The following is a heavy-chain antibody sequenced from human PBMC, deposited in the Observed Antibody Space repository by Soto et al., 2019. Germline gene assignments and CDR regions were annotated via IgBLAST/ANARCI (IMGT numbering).Heavy chain of an antibody. D-gene: IGHD6-6*01. CDR2: ISAYNGNT. V-gene: IGHV1-18*04. CDR1: GYTFTSYG. Sequence: ASVKVSCKASGYTFTSYGISWVRQAPGQGLEWMGWISAYNGNTNYAQKLQGRVTMTTDTSTSTAYMELRSPRSDDTAVYYCARDWEQLVHYYYYGMDVWGQGTTVTVSS. CDR3: ARDWEQLVHYYYYGMDV. J-gene: IGHJ6*02.